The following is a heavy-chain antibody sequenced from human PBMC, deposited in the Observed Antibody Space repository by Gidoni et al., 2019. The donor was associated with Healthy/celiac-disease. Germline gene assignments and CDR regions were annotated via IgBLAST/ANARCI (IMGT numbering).Heavy chain of an antibody. D-gene: IGHD2-21*02. J-gene: IGHJ4*02. CDR1: GGSFSGYY. CDR2: INHSGST. V-gene: IGHV4-34*01. Sequence: QVQLQQWGAGLLKPSETLSLTCAVSGGSFSGYYWSWIRQPPGKGLEWIGEINHSGSTNYNPSLKSRVTISVDTSKNQFSLKLSSVTAADTAVYYCARGRDQVDYWGQGTLVTVSS. CDR3: ARGRDQVDY.